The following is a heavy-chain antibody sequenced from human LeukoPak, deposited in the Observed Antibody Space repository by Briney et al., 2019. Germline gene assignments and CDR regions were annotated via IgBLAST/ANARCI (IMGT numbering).Heavy chain of an antibody. V-gene: IGHV1-18*01. CDR3: ASIKSSGDYVRFDI. J-gene: IGHJ3*02. CDR1: GYTFTSYG. D-gene: IGHD4-17*01. CDR2: ISAYNGNT. Sequence: ASVKVSCRASGYTFTSYGISWVRQAPGQGLEGMGWISAYNGNTNYAQKFQGRVTMTTDTSTSTAYMELRSLRSDDTAVYYCASIKSSGDYVRFDIWGQGTMVTVSS.